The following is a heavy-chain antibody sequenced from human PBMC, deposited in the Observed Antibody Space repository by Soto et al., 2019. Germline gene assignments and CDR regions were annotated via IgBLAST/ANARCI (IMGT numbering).Heavy chain of an antibody. V-gene: IGHV3-21*01. J-gene: IGHJ6*02. D-gene: IGHD2-8*01. CDR1: GFTFSSYA. Sequence: GGSLRLSCAASGFTFSSYAMSWVRQAPGKGLEWVSSISSSSSYIYYADSVKGRFTISRDNAKNSLYLQMNSLRAEDTAVYYCARSLHCTNGVCYTGMDVWGQGTTVTVSS. CDR3: ARSLHCTNGVCYTGMDV. CDR2: ISSSSSYI.